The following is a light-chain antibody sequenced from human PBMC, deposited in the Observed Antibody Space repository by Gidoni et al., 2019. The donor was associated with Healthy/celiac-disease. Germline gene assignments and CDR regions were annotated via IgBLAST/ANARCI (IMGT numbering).Light chain of an antibody. CDR3: QQLNSYPPT. V-gene: IGKV1-9*01. J-gene: IGKJ4*01. CDR1: QGISSY. CDR2: AAS. Sequence: DIQLTQSPSFLSASVGVRVTITCRASQGISSYLAWYQQKPGKAPKLLIYAASTLQSGVPPRFSGSGSGTEFTLTISSLQPEDFATYYCQQLNSYPPTFGGGTKVEIK.